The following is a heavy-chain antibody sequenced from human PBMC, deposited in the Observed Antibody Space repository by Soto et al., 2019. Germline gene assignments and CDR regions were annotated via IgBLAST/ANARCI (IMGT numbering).Heavy chain of an antibody. J-gene: IGHJ6*01. CDR2: IYPGDSDT. Sequence: GECLTISCKGSGYTFTDYCIGWVLQLPGKGLEWMGIIYPGDSDTRYSPSFQGHVTITVDKSTSTAYLQWNTLKASDTAMYYCARDISNFRYYYCAMDGWGRGTTVTVSS. V-gene: IGHV5-51*01. CDR1: GYTFTDYC. CDR3: ARDISNFRYYYCAMDG. D-gene: IGHD4-4*01.